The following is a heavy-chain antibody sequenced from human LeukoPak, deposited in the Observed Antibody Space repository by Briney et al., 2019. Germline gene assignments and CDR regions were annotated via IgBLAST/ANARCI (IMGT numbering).Heavy chain of an antibody. CDR1: GFTFSTYR. Sequence: GGSLRLSCVGTGFTFSTYRMNWVRQAPGKGLEWVSSISSISSYIYYADSVKGRITISRDNAKNSLYLQMNSLRVEDTAVYYCARDKDVYFDYWGQGTLVTVSS. V-gene: IGHV3-21*01. CDR2: ISSISSYI. J-gene: IGHJ4*02. CDR3: ARDKDVYFDY.